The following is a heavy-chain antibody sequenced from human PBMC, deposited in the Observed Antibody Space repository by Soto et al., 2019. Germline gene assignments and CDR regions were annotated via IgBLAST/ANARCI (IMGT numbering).Heavy chain of an antibody. V-gene: IGHV4-34*01. CDR3: ARGQEGVVATH. CDR1: GGSLSGFY. D-gene: IGHD5-12*01. Sequence: QVQLQHWGAGLLKPSETLSLNCAVNGGSLSGFYWSWIRQPPGKGLEWIGEIKDGGYTNYSPSLKSRATISSDRSNNQFSLRLNSVTAADTGVYYCARGQEGVVATHWDQGALVTVSS. CDR2: IKDGGYT. J-gene: IGHJ4*02.